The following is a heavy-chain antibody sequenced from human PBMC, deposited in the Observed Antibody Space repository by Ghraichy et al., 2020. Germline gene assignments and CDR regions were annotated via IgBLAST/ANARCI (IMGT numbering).Heavy chain of an antibody. J-gene: IGHJ5*01. CDR2: IYNSVNT. CDR1: GGSVSTSS. CDR3: TRFARNPDS. D-gene: IGHD1-14*01. Sequence: SETLSLTCTVSGGSVSTSSWSWFRQPPGKGLEWVGYIYNSVNTNNNPSLKSRVTISVDTSKNQFSLRLSSVTAADTAMYYCTRFARNPDSWGQRILVTVSS. V-gene: IGHV4-59*02.